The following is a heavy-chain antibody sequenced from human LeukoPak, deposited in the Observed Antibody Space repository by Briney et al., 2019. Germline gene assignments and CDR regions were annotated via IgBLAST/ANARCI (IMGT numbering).Heavy chain of an antibody. V-gene: IGHV3-30*04. CDR2: ISYDGSNK. J-gene: IGHJ4*02. D-gene: IGHD2-15*01. Sequence: GGSLRLSCAASGFTFSSYAMHWVRQAPGKGLEWVAVISYDGSNKYYADSVKGRFTISRDNAKNSLYLQMNSLRAEDTAVYYCAREGDIIAYGGIDYWGQGTLVTVSS. CDR1: GFTFSSYA. CDR3: AREGDIIAYGGIDY.